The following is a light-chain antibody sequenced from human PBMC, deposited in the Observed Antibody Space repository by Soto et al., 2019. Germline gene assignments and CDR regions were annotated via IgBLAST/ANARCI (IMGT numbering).Light chain of an antibody. Sequence: QSVLTQPPSASGTPGQRVTISCSGSSSNIGQNSVNWYQQLPGTAPKLLIYTNNERPSGVPDRFSGSKSGTSASLAISGLQSDDEADYYCAAWDDSLNGYVFGTGTKVTVL. CDR1: SSNIGQNS. CDR2: TNN. J-gene: IGLJ1*01. V-gene: IGLV1-44*01. CDR3: AAWDDSLNGYV.